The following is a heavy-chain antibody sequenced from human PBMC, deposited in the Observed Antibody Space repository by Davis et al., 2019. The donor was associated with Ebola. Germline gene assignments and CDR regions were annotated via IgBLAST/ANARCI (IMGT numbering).Heavy chain of an antibody. D-gene: IGHD2-15*01. J-gene: IGHJ4*02. V-gene: IGHV4-59*01. CDR1: GGSISYYY. CDR2: IYYSGDT. CDR3: ARGRVDPRIFDY. Sequence: SETLSLTCTVSGGSISYYYWSWIRQSPGKGLEWIGSIYYSGDTHYNPPLKSRVTISVDTSKNEFSLNLRSVTAADTATYYCARGRVDPRIFDYWGQGILVTVSS.